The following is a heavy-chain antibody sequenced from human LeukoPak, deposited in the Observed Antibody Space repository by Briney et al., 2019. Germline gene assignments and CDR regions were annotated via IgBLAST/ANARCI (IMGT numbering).Heavy chain of an antibody. CDR1: GYTFTSYG. Sequence: SVKVSCKASGYTFTSYGISWVRQAPGQGLEWMGGIIPIFGTANYAQKFQGRVTITADESTSTAYMELSSLRSEDTAVYYCARAGYSGYDNYFDYWGQGTLVTVSS. CDR3: ARAGYSGYDNYFDY. V-gene: IGHV1-69*13. D-gene: IGHD5-12*01. CDR2: IIPIFGTA. J-gene: IGHJ4*02.